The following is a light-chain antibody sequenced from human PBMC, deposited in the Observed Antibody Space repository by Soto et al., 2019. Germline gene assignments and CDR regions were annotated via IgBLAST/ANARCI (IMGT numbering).Light chain of an antibody. Sequence: QAVVTQPPSASGTPGQRVTISCSGSSSNIGSHAVDWYQHLPGTAPKLLISGNNQRPSGVPDRFSGSKSGTSASLAISGLQSEDEADYYCAAWDDSLNGFYVFGTGTKVTVL. CDR2: GNN. V-gene: IGLV1-44*01. CDR1: SSNIGSHA. J-gene: IGLJ1*01. CDR3: AAWDDSLNGFYV.